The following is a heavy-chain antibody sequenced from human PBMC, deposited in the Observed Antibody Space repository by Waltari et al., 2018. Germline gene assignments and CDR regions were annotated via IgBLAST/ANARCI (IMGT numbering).Heavy chain of an antibody. CDR1: GYSISSGYY. D-gene: IGHD4-17*01. Sequence: QVQLQESGPGLVKPSETLSLTCAVSGYSISSGYYWGWIRQPPGKGLEWIGSIYHSGSTYYNPALKSRVTISVDTSKNQFSLKRSSVTAADTAVYYCASRGDYGDYGSAFDIWGQGTMVTVSS. V-gene: IGHV4-38-2*01. J-gene: IGHJ3*02. CDR3: ASRGDYGDYGSAFDI. CDR2: IYHSGST.